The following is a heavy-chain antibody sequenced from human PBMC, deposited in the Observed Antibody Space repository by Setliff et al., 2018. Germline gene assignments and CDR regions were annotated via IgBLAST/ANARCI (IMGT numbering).Heavy chain of an antibody. V-gene: IGHV4-34*01. J-gene: IGHJ5*02. CDR2: IMPGRDT. Sequence: SETLSLTCAVYGDSLSGYYWSWIRQSPKKGLEWIGEIMPGRDTLYSPSLESRVTISVDTSKNQFSLNLNSVTAADTAVYYCARGRNVAARLLDTWGQGVLVTVSS. CDR3: ARGRNVAARLLDT. D-gene: IGHD6-6*01. CDR1: GDSLSGYY.